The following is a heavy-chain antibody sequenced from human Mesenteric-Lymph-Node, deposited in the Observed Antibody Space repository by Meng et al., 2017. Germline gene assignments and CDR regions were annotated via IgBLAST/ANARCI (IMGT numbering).Heavy chain of an antibody. V-gene: IGHV3-21*01. CDR1: GFTFSSYS. Sequence: GESLKISCAASGFTFSSYSMNWVRQAPGKGLEWVSSISSSSSYIYYADSVKGRFTISRDNAKNPLYLQMNSLRAEDTAVYYCARTYYYDSSGYYSGWGQGTLVTVSS. CDR3: ARTYYYDSSGYYSG. CDR2: ISSSSSYI. J-gene: IGHJ4*02. D-gene: IGHD3-22*01.